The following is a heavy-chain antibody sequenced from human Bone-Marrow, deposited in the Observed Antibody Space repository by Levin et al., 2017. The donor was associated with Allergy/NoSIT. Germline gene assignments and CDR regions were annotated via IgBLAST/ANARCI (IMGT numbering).Heavy chain of an antibody. CDR1: GFSVSNYY. D-gene: IGHD3-16*01. Sequence: GASVKVSCRASGFSVSNYYIHWVRQAPGQGLEWMGILHLTGERATFAEKLQGRLTLTRDTSTNTVYMELSGLRFDDTAVYYCAKDGGVDRGMVGYVMDVWGHGTTVTVS. CDR2: LHLTGERA. V-gene: IGHV1-46*04. J-gene: IGHJ6*02. CDR3: AKDGGVDRGMVGYVMDV.